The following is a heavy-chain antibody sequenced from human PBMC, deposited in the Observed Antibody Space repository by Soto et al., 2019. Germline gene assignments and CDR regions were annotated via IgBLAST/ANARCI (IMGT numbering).Heavy chain of an antibody. J-gene: IGHJ4*02. V-gene: IGHV1-69*06. CDR3: AIGLRFLEWLLSPFDY. CDR2: IIPIFGTA. CDR1: GGTFSSYA. D-gene: IGHD3-3*01. Sequence: SVKVSCKASGGTFSSYAISWVRQAPGQGLEWMGGIIPIFGTANYAQKFQGRVTITADKSTSTAYMELSSLRSEDTAVYYCAIGLRFLEWLLSPFDYWGQGTLVTVSS.